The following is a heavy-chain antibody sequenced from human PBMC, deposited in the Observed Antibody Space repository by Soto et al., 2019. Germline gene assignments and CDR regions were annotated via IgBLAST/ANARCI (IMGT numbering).Heavy chain of an antibody. V-gene: IGHV3-23*01. CDR1: GFTFSSFA. J-gene: IGHJ4*02. Sequence: EVQLLASGGGLVQPGGSLRLSCAASGFTFSSFAMSWVRQGPGKGLEWVSRISTYGGSTSYADAVKGPFTISSVDSKNTLYLQMNSPTAEDTAVYFCSKDKGGYSYWYRFDLLGQGALVTVPS. CDR2: ISTYGGST. CDR3: SKDKGGYSYWYRFDL. D-gene: IGHD5-18*01.